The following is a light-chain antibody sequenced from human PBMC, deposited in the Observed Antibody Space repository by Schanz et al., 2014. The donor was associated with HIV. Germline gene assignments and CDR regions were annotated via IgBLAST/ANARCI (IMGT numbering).Light chain of an antibody. J-gene: IGKJ4*01. CDR2: AAS. CDR3: QQSYTTHALT. V-gene: IGKV1-39*01. CDR1: QTISRH. Sequence: DIQLTQSPALLSASVGDRVTITCRASQTISRHLSWYQQKPGKAPKVLIYAASSLQSGVPSRFSGSGSGTDFTLTITSLQPEDFATYYCQQSYTTHALTFGGGTKVDMK.